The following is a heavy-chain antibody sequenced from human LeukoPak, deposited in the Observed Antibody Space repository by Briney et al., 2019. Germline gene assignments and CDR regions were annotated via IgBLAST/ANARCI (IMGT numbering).Heavy chain of an antibody. CDR3: ARSGYSYGLRVDYYYMDV. J-gene: IGHJ6*03. CDR1: RGTFTSYA. Sequence: GSSVKVSCKASRGTFTSYAISWVRQAPGQGLEWMGGIIPIFGTANYAQKFQGRVTITPDESTSTAYMELSSLRSEDTAVYYCARSGYSYGLRVDYYYMDVWGKGTTVTVSS. CDR2: IIPIFGTA. V-gene: IGHV1-69*01. D-gene: IGHD5-18*01.